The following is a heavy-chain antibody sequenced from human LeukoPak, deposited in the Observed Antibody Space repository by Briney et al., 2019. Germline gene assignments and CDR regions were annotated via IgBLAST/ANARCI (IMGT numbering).Heavy chain of an antibody. CDR3: ARSMTTVSSHSFDY. CDR2: IYHSGST. Sequence: SQTLSLTCAVSGGSISSGGYSWSWIRQPPGKGLEWIGYIYHSGSTYYNPSLKSQVTISVDRSKNQFSLKLSSVTAADTAVYYCARSMTTVSSHSFDYWGQGTLVTVSS. D-gene: IGHD4-17*01. J-gene: IGHJ4*02. V-gene: IGHV4-30-2*01. CDR1: GGSISSGGYS.